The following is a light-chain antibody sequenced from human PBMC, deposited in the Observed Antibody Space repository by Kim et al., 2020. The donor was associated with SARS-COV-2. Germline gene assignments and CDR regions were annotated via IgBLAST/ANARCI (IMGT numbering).Light chain of an antibody. J-gene: IGLJ2*01. Sequence: GQRITVSWSGTSSNIGSNTVSWYQRLPGTAPKLLLYSNNQRRSGVPDRFSGSTSGTSVSLAISGLQSEDEADYYCAAWDDSLNVVVFGGGTQLTVL. CDR1: SSNIGSNT. CDR3: AAWDDSLNVVV. V-gene: IGLV1-44*01. CDR2: SNN.